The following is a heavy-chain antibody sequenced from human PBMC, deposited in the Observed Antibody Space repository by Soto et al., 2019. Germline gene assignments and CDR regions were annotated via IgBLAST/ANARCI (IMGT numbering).Heavy chain of an antibody. V-gene: IGHV3-21*01. J-gene: IGHJ4*02. CDR1: GFTFSSYS. CDR3: ARDGPLGYYDSSGYYWTY. CDR2: ISSSSSYI. D-gene: IGHD3-22*01. Sequence: VGSLRLSCAASGFTFSSYSMNWVRQAPGKGLEWVSSISSSSSYIYYADSVKGRFTISGDNAKNSLYLQMNSLRAEDTAVYYCARDGPLGYYDSSGYYWTYWGQGTLVTVSS.